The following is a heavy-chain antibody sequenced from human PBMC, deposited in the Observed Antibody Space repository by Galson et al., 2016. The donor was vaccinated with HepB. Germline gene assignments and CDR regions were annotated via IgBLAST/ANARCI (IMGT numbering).Heavy chain of an antibody. Sequence: SLRLSCAASGLTFSSNGMHWVRQAPGKGLEWVASISYHGFNKYYADSVKGRFTISRDNSKNTLYLQLNSLRAEDTTVYYCAKDPGLVGATVYDMDVWCKGTTVTVSS. CDR2: ISYHGFNK. V-gene: IGHV3-30*18. D-gene: IGHD1-26*01. CDR1: GLTFSSNG. J-gene: IGHJ6*03. CDR3: AKDPGLVGATVYDMDV.